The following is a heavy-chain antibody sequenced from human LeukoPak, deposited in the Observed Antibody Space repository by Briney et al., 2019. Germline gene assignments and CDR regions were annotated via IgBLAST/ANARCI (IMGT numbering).Heavy chain of an antibody. CDR3: AKDPNPFYDFWSGYK. J-gene: IGHJ4*02. D-gene: IGHD3-3*01. CDR2: IGGRDDRT. CDR1: GFTFTGHT. Sequence: PGGSLRLSCAASGFTFTGHTMTWLRQAPGKGLEWVSIIGGRDDRTYYADSVKGRFTISRDNSKNTLYLQMNSLRGEDTAVYYCAKDPNPFYDFWSGYKWVQGTLVTVSS. V-gene: IGHV3-23*01.